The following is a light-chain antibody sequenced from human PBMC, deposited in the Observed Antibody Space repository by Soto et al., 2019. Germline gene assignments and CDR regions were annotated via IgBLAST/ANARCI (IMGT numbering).Light chain of an antibody. J-gene: IGKJ4*01. CDR2: DVP. Sequence: DIQMTQSPSTLAASVGDTVTMTCRSSSKWFAWYQKKPGKAPKLLIYDVPNLERGVPPRFSGSTSGAESTLTITGLQPDDLGTYYCQHTTDFTFGDGTKVEIK. CDR3: QHTTDFT. V-gene: IGKV1-5*01. CDR1: SSSKW.